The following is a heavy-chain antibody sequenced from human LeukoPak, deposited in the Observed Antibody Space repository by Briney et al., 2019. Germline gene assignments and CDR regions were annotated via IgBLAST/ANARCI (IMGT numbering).Heavy chain of an antibody. J-gene: IGHJ3*02. CDR3: ARDVSDAFDI. CDR2: INPSGDDT. Sequence: ASVKVSCKASGYTFTSYYMHWVRQAPGQGLEWMGIINPSGDDTSYAQKFRGRVTMTSDTSTSTVYMGLSSLTSEDTAVYYCARDVSDAFDIWGQGTMVTVSS. CDR1: GYTFTSYY. V-gene: IGHV1-46*01.